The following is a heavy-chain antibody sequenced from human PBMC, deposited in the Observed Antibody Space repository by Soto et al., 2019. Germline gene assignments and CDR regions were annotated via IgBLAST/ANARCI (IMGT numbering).Heavy chain of an antibody. CDR3: ARGVLVGYFDY. Sequence: SETLSLTCTVSGGSISGTYWSWIRQPPGKGLEWIGYIYYSGSTNYNPSLKSRVTISIDTSKNQFSLKLSSVTAADTAVYYCARGVLVGYFDYWGQGTLVTVS. CDR1: GGSISGTY. D-gene: IGHD2-2*01. V-gene: IGHV4-59*01. CDR2: IYYSGST. J-gene: IGHJ4*02.